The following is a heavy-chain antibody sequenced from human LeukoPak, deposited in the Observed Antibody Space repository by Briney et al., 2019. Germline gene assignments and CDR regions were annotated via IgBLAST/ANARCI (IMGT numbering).Heavy chain of an antibody. V-gene: IGHV3-30*04. CDR3: ARGYGAGPNPVDY. D-gene: IGHD4/OR15-4a*01. J-gene: IGHJ4*02. CDR2: ISYDGSNK. Sequence: GGSLRLSCAASGFTFSSYAMHWVRQAPGKGLEWVAVISYDGSNKYYADSVKGRFTISRDNSKNTLYLQMNSLRAEDTAVYYCARGYGAGPNPVDYWGQGTLVTVSS. CDR1: GFTFSSYA.